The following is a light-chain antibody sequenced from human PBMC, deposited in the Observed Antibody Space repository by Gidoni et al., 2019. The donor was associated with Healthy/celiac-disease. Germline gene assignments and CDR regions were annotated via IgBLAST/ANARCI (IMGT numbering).Light chain of an antibody. V-gene: IGLV2-14*01. Sequence: QSALTQPASVSGSPGPSITISCTGTSSDVGGSNYVSWYQQHPCKAPKLMIYEVSNRPSGVSNRFSGAKSGNTASLTISGLQAEDEADYYCSAYTSSSTLVFGGGTKLTVL. CDR2: EVS. CDR3: SAYTSSSTLV. CDR1: SSDVGGSNY. J-gene: IGLJ3*02.